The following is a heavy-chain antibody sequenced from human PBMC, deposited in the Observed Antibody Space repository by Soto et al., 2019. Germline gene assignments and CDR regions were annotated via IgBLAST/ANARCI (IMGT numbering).Heavy chain of an antibody. CDR2: IDPSDSYT. J-gene: IGHJ4*02. D-gene: IGHD3-10*01. V-gene: IGHV5-10-1*01. CDR1: GYSFTSYW. Sequence: PGESLKISCKGSGYSFTSYWISWVRQMPGKGLEWMGRIDPSDSYTNYSPSFQGHVTISADKSVITPYLQWSSMKASDTAMYYCARRASIPYGSGSYYQNYYFDYWGQGILVTVSS. CDR3: ARRASIPYGSGSYYQNYYFDY.